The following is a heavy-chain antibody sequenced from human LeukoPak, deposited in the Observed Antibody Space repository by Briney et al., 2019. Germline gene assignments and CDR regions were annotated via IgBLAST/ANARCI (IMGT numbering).Heavy chain of an antibody. CDR3: AKAGGWFGELLQTSADNWFDP. J-gene: IGHJ5*02. Sequence: GGSLRLSCAASGFTFSSYAMSWVRQAPGRGLEWVSVISGSGGSTYYADSVKGRFTISRDNPKNTLYLQMNSLRAEDTAVYYCAKAGGWFGELLQTSADNWFDPWGQGTLVTVSS. V-gene: IGHV3-23*01. D-gene: IGHD3-10*01. CDR2: ISGSGGST. CDR1: GFTFSSYA.